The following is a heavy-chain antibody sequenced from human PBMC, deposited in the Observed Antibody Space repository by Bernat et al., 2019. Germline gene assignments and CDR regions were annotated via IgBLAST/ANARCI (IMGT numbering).Heavy chain of an antibody. J-gene: IGHJ3*02. CDR3: AKVRSQWLVNSWRRAAFDI. D-gene: IGHD6-19*01. CDR2: ISCSGGST. CDR1: GFTFISYA. V-gene: IGHV3-23*04. Sequence: EVQLVESGGGLVQPGGSLRLSCAASGFTFISYAMSWVRQAPGKGLEWVSAISCSGGSTYYAYSVKGRFTISRDNAKNTLYLQMNSLRAEDTAVYYCAKVRSQWLVNSWRRAAFDIWGQGTMVTVSS.